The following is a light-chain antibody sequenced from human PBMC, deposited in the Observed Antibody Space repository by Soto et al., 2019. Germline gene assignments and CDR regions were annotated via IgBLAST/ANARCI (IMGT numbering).Light chain of an antibody. CDR1: PSVSSY. J-gene: IGKJ3*01. CDR2: DAS. V-gene: IGKV3-11*01. Sequence: EIVLTQSPATLSLSPGERATLSCRASPSVSSYLAWYQHKPGQAHRLLIYDASNRATGIPARFSVSGSGTDFTLTISSLEPEDFAVYYCQQRSDWPQGFTFGPGTKGDLK. CDR3: QQRSDWPQGFT.